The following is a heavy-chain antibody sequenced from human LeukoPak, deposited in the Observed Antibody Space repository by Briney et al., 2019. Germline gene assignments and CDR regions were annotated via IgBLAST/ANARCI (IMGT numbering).Heavy chain of an antibody. CDR2: IWYDGSNK. CDR1: GFTFSSYG. CDR3: AREGQTTWNSAAVDY. D-gene: IGHD1-7*01. Sequence: GRSLRLSCAASGFTFSSYGMHWVRQAPGKGLEWVAVIWYDGSNKYYADSVKGRFTISRDNSKNTLYLQMNSLRAEDTAVYYCAREGQTTWNSAAVDYCGQGTLVTVSS. J-gene: IGHJ4*02. V-gene: IGHV3-33*01.